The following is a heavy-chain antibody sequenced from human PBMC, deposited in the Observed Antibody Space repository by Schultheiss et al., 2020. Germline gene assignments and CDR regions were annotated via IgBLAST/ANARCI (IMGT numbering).Heavy chain of an antibody. J-gene: IGHJ6*02. CDR3: ARGGYSIGSYLDGEYYYGMDV. CDR1: GGSISSSSYY. D-gene: IGHD3-22*01. Sequence: SETLSLTCTVSGGSISSSSYYWGWIRQPPGKGLEWIGRIYTSGSTYYNPSLKSRVTISVDTSKNQFSLKLSSVTAADTAVYFCARGGYSIGSYLDGEYYYGMDVWGQGTTVTVSS. CDR2: IYTSGST. V-gene: IGHV4-39*07.